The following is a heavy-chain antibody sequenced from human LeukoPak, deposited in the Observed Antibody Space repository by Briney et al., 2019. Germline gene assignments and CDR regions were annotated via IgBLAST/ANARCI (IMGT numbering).Heavy chain of an antibody. V-gene: IGHV3-23*01. CDR1: GFTFSSYW. J-gene: IGHJ4*02. Sequence: GGSLRLSCAASGFTFSSYWMSWVRQAPGKGLEWVSAVSAGGDTTYTADSVRGRFTISRDNSKNTLYLQMNTLTAEDTAVYYCAGISYSGTWPVGYWGQGTLVTVTA. CDR3: AGISYSGTWPVGY. D-gene: IGHD6-25*01. CDR2: VSAGGDTT.